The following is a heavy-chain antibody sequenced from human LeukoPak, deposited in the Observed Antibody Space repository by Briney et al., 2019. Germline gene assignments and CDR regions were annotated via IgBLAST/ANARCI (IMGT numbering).Heavy chain of an antibody. CDR1: GYTFTSYY. D-gene: IGHD6-13*01. CDR3: AREAAAAGLDY. J-gene: IGHJ4*02. V-gene: IGHV1-46*01. CDR2: INPSGGST. Sequence: RRASVKVSCKASGYTFTSYYMHWVRQTPGQGLEWMGIINPSGGSTSYAQKFQGRVTMTWDTSTSTVYMELSSLRSEDTAVYYCAREAAAAGLDYWGQGTLVTVSS.